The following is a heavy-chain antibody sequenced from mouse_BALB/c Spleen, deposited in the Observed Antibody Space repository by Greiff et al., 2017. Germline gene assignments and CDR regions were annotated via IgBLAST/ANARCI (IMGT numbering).Heavy chain of an antibody. CDR2: ISSGGST. CDR1: GFTFSSYA. D-gene: IGHD2-14*01. CDR3: ARLGYRYDPAWFAY. J-gene: IGHJ2*01. Sequence: EVMLVESGGGLVQPGGSRKLSCAASGFTFSSYAMSWVRQTPEKRLEWVASISSGGSTYYPDSVKGRFTISRDNARNILYLQMSSLRSEDTAMYYCARLGYRYDPAWFAYWGQGTTLTVSS. V-gene: IGHV5-6-5*01.